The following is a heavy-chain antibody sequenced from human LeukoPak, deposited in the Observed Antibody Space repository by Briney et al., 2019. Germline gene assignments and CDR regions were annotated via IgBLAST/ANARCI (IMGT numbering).Heavy chain of an antibody. CDR1: GFTFSSYW. CDR2: IKQDGSEK. D-gene: IGHD3-22*01. V-gene: IGHV3-7*01. Sequence: PGGSLRLSCSASGFTFSSYWMTWVRQAPGKGLEWVANIKQDGSEKYYVGSVKGRFTISRDNAKNSVYLQMNSLRVEDTGVYYCARDPYKYDTRGYFSTAFDIWGHGSKVTVSS. CDR3: ARDPYKYDTRGYFSTAFDI. J-gene: IGHJ3*02.